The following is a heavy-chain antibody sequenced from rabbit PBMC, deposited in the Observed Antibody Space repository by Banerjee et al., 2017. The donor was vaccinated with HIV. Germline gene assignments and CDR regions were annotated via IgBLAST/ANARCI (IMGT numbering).Heavy chain of an antibody. CDR1: GFSFSGGYD. CDR2: IYVSGSA. J-gene: IGHJ4*01. D-gene: IGHD1-1*01. CDR3: ARDLTGVIGWNFNL. V-gene: IGHV1S40*01. Sequence: PEGSLTLTCTASGFSFSGGYDMCWFRQAPGKGPEWIACIYVSGSAYYATWAKGRFTISKTSSTTVTLQMTSLTAADTATYFCARDLTGVIGWNFNLWGQGTLVTVS.